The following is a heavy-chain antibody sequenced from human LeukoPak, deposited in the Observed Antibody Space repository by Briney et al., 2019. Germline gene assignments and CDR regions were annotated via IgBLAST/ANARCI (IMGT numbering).Heavy chain of an antibody. V-gene: IGHV3-74*01. D-gene: IGHD2-2*02. CDR1: GFSFSSYW. CDR3: ARDNTYMFDY. CDR2: INTDGRTT. J-gene: IGHJ4*02. Sequence: GGSLRLSCAASGFSFSSYWMNWVRQAPGKGLVWVAHINTDGRTTTYTDSVKGRFTVARDNAKNTLYLEMNRLRAEDTAVYYCARDNTYMFDYWGQGTQVTVSS.